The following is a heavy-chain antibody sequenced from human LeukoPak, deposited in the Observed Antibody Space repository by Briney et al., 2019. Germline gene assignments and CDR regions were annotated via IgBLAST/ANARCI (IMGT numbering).Heavy chain of an antibody. D-gene: IGHD3-3*01. CDR1: GGSFSGYY. Sequence: SETLSLTCAVYGGSFSGYYWSWIRQPPGKGLEWIGEINHGGSTNYNPSLKSRVTISVDTSKNQFSLKLNSVTAADTAVYYCARGGGYDFWSGYYNDAFDIWGQGTMVTVSS. V-gene: IGHV4-34*01. CDR2: INHGGST. CDR3: ARGGGYDFWSGYYNDAFDI. J-gene: IGHJ3*02.